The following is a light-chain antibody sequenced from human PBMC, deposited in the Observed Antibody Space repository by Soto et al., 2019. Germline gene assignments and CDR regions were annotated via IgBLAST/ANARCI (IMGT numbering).Light chain of an antibody. CDR3: TSYAVSNLHVV. CDR1: SSDVGGYNF. Sequence: QSALTQPPSASGSPGQSVSISCTGTSSDVGGYNFVSWYQQHPGKAPQLMIYEVTKRPSGVPDRFSGSKSGNTASLTVSGLQAEDEADYYCTSYAVSNLHVVFGGGTKLTVL. J-gene: IGLJ2*01. V-gene: IGLV2-8*01. CDR2: EVT.